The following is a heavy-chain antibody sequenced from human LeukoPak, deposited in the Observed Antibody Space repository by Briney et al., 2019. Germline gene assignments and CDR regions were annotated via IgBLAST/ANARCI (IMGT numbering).Heavy chain of an antibody. J-gene: IGHJ4*02. CDR3: ARGYYGSGSWFDY. CDR2: ISYDGSNK. D-gene: IGHD3-10*01. V-gene: IGHV3-30*04. CDR1: GFTFSSYA. Sequence: GRSLRLSCAASGFTFSSYAMHWVRQAPGKGLEWVAVISYDGSNKYYADSVEGRFTISRDNSKNTLYLQMNSLRAEDTAVYYCARGYYGSGSWFDYWGQGTLVTVSS.